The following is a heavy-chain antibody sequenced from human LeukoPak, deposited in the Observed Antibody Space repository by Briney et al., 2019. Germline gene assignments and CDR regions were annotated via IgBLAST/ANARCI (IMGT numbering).Heavy chain of an antibody. CDR2: IWYDGSNK. Sequence: SLRLSCAASGFTFSSYGMHWVRQAPGKGLEWVAVIWYDGSNKYYADSVKGRFTISRDNSKNTLYLQMNSLRAEDTAVYYCARDVLRTHHYFDYWGQGTLVTVSS. CDR3: ARDVLRTHHYFDY. CDR1: GFTFSSYG. V-gene: IGHV3-33*01. D-gene: IGHD4-17*01. J-gene: IGHJ4*02.